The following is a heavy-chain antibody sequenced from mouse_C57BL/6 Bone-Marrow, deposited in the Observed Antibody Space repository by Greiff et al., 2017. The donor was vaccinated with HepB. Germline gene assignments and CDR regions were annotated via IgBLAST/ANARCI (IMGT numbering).Heavy chain of an antibody. CDR3: ARGDYYGSSYGYFDV. J-gene: IGHJ1*03. CDR1: GFSLTSYG. D-gene: IGHD1-1*01. V-gene: IGHV2-2*01. CDR2: IWSGGST. Sequence: VQLQQSGPGLVQPSQSLSITCTVSGFSLTSYGVHWVRQSPGKGLEWLGVIWSGGSTDYNAAFLSRLSISKDNSKSQVFFKMNSLQADDTAIYYCARGDYYGSSYGYFDVWGTGTTVTVSS.